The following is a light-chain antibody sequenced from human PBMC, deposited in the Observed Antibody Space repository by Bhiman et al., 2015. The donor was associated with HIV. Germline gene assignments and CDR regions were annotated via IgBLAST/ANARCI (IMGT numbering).Light chain of an antibody. Sequence: QSALTQPPSASGSPGQSVTISCTGTSSDVGGYNYVSWYQHHPGKAPKLIIYEVNKRPSGVPNRFSGSKSGNTASLTVSGLQAEDEADYYCSAYAGSSYVFGTGTKVTVL. J-gene: IGLJ1*01. CDR2: EVN. CDR1: SSDVGGYNY. V-gene: IGLV2-8*01. CDR3: SAYAGSSYV.